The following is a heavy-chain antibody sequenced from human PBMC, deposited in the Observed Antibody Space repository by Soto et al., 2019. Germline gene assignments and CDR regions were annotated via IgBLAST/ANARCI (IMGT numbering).Heavy chain of an antibody. CDR1: GGTFSSYA. D-gene: IGHD3-22*01. J-gene: IGHJ4*02. V-gene: IGHV1-69*06. CDR2: IIPIFGTA. CDR3: ARDRERYYYDSSDSFGY. Sequence: SVKVSCKASGGTFSSYAISWVRQAPGQGLEWMGGIIPIFGTANYAQKFQGRVTITADKSTSTAYMELSSLRSEDTAVYYCARDRERYYYDSSDSFGYWGQGTLVTVS.